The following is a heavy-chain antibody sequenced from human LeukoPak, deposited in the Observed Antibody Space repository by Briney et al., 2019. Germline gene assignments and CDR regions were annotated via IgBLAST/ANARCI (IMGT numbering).Heavy chain of an antibody. Sequence: GGSLRLSCAASGFTFSNYEMNWVRQAPGKGLEWVSYISSSGSTIYYADSVKGRFTISRDNAKNSLYLQMNSLRAEDTAVYHCAGDYGGNSPWGQGTLVTVSS. CDR3: AGDYGGNSP. CDR2: ISSSGSTI. J-gene: IGHJ5*02. V-gene: IGHV3-48*03. D-gene: IGHD4-23*01. CDR1: GFTFSNYE.